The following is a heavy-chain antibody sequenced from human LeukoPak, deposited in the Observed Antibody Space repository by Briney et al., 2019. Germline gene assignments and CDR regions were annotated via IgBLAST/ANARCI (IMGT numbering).Heavy chain of an antibody. V-gene: IGHV4-59*01. CDR1: GGSISSYY. J-gene: IGHJ4*02. Sequence: SETLSLTCTVSGGSISSYYWSWIRQPPGKGLEWIGYIYYSGSTNYNPSLKSRVTISVDTSKNQFSLKLSSVTAADTAVYYCARVGIAAAGTGPYYFDYWGQGTLVTVSS. D-gene: IGHD6-13*01. CDR3: ARVGIAAAGTGPYYFDY. CDR2: IYYSGST.